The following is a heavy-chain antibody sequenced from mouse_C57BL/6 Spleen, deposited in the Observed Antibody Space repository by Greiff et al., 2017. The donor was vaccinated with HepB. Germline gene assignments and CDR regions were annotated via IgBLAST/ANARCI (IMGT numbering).Heavy chain of an antibody. Sequence: VQLQQSGAELVRPGASVTLSCKASGYTFTDYEMHWVKQTPVHGLEWIGAIDPETGGTAYNQKFKGKAILTADKSSSTAYMELRSLTSEDSAVYYCTRTTVEGAWFAYWGQGTLVTVSA. V-gene: IGHV1-15*01. CDR2: IDPETGGT. CDR3: TRTTVEGAWFAY. CDR1: GYTFTDYE. J-gene: IGHJ3*01. D-gene: IGHD1-1*01.